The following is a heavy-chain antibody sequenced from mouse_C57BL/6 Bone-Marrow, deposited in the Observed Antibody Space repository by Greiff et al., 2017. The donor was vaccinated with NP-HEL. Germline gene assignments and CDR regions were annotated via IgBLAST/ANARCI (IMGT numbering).Heavy chain of an antibody. CDR1: GYTFTSYW. CDR2: IYPGSGST. D-gene: IGHD1-1*01. V-gene: IGHV1-55*01. CDR3: ARVIYYYGSSLDY. J-gene: IGHJ2*01. Sequence: VQLQQPGAELVKPGASVKMSCKASGYTFTSYWITWVKQRPGQGLEWIGDIYPGSGSTNYNEKFKSKATLTVDTSSSTAYMQLSSLTSEDSAVYYCARVIYYYGSSLDYWGQGTTLTVSS.